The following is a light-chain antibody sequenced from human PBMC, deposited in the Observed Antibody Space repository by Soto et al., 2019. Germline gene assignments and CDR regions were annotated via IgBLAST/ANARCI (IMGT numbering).Light chain of an antibody. CDR1: QSINSD. J-gene: IGKJ5*01. Sequence: EIVMTQSPATLSVSPGETTRLSCRASQSINSDVAWYQQKPGQGPRLLIYGASSRATGTPARFSGSGSGTEFTLTISSLQSEDFAVYYCQQYNNWPRSITFGHGTRLEIK. CDR3: QQYNNWPRSIT. V-gene: IGKV3D-15*01. CDR2: GAS.